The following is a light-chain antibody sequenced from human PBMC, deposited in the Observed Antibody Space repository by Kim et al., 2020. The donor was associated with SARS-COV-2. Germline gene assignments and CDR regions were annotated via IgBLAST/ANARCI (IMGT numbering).Light chain of an antibody. Sequence: GQKVLISCSGSTANIGNNYLSWYQHLPGTAPKLLIYDNDNRPSGIPDRFSGSKSGPSATLGITGLQTGDEADYYCGTWDSSLRSYVLGTGTKVTVL. CDR2: DND. V-gene: IGLV1-51*01. CDR3: GTWDSSLRSYV. J-gene: IGLJ1*01. CDR1: TANIGNNY.